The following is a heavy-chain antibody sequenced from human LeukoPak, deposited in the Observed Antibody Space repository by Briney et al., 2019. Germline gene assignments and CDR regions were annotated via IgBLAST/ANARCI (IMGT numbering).Heavy chain of an antibody. J-gene: IGHJ4*02. CDR1: GYTLTGYY. CDR2: INPNSGGT. D-gene: IGHD4-23*01. V-gene: IGHV1-2*06. CDR3: ARVRRFPPVVDY. Sequence: ASVKVSCKASGYTLTGYYMHWVRQAPGQGLEWMGRINPNSGGTNYAQKFQGRVTMTRDTSISTDYMELSRLRSDDTAVYYCARVRRFPPVVDYWGQGTLVTVSS.